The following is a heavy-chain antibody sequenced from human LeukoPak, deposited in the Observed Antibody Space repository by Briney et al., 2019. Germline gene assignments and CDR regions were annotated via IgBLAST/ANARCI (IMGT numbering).Heavy chain of an antibody. CDR2: ISGGGGTT. CDR1: GFTFSNFA. J-gene: IGHJ4*02. D-gene: IGHD6-19*01. CDR3: ARVKGSGWYEVDY. Sequence: GGSLRLSCAASGFTFSNFAMSWVRQAPGKGLEWVSGISGGGGTTDYADSVKGRFTISRDNVKNSLYLQMNSLSAEDTGVYYCARVKGSGWYEVDYWGQGTLVTVSS. V-gene: IGHV3-23*01.